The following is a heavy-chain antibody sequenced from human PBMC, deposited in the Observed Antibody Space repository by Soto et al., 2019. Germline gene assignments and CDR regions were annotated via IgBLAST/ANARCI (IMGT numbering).Heavy chain of an antibody. Sequence: PLGVLRLSCAASGFTFSSYGMHWVRQAPGKGLEWVAVIWYDGSNKYYADSVKGRFTISRDNSKNTLYLQMNSLRVEDTAVYYCAKDKSATFGYFDYWGQGALVTVSS. CDR2: IWYDGSNK. J-gene: IGHJ4*02. CDR3: AKDKSATFGYFDY. D-gene: IGHD3-10*02. CDR1: GFTFSSYG. V-gene: IGHV3-30*02.